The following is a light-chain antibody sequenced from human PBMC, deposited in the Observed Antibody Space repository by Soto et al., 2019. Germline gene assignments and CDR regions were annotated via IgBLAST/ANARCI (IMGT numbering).Light chain of an antibody. CDR2: ENN. V-gene: IGLV1-51*02. J-gene: IGLJ3*02. Sequence: QSVLPQPPSVSAAPGQKVTISCSGSSCNVGNNYVSWYQQLPGTAPKLLIYENNKRPSGIPDRFSGSKSGTSATLGITGVQTGDEADYYCGTLHSSVSSWVFGGGTKLTVL. CDR3: GTLHSSVSSWV. CDR1: SCNVGNNY.